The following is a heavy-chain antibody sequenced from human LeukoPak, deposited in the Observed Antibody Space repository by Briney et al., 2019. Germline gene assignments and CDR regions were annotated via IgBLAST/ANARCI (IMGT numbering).Heavy chain of an antibody. CDR3: ARYDDSSGLNDY. Sequence: ASVKVSCKASGYTFTSYDINWVRQATGQGLEWMGWISAYNGNTNYAQKLQGRVTMTTDTSTSTAYMELRSLRSDDTAVYYCARYDDSSGLNDYWGQGTLVTVSS. V-gene: IGHV1-18*01. CDR2: ISAYNGNT. D-gene: IGHD3-22*01. J-gene: IGHJ4*02. CDR1: GYTFTSYD.